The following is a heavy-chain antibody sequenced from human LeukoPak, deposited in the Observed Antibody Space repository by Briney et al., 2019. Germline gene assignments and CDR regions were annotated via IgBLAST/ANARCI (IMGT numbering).Heavy chain of an antibody. Sequence: ASVTVSCKASEYTFNYYYLYWVRQAPGQGLECLGWIEPNSGGTHYAQKFQSRVTMTRDTSITTAYMELRRLTSDDTAIYYCAREGYCSGSNCNSLLEWGQGTLVTVSS. CDR3: AREGYCSGSNCNSLLE. CDR2: IEPNSGGT. V-gene: IGHV1-2*02. CDR1: EYTFNYYY. J-gene: IGHJ4*02. D-gene: IGHD2-15*01.